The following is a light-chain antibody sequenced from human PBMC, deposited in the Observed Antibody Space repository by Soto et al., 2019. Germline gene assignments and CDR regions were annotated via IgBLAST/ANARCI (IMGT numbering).Light chain of an antibody. J-gene: IGKJ4*01. CDR3: LQSYRTPLT. CDR1: QSINNY. CDR2: GAS. V-gene: IGKV1-39*01. Sequence: DIQMTQSPSSLSASVGDRVTITCRASQSINNYLSWYQQKPGKAPNLLIFGASTLQSGVPSRFSGSGSGTDFTLTVSSLQSEDFATYYCLQSYRTPLTFGGGTKVDI.